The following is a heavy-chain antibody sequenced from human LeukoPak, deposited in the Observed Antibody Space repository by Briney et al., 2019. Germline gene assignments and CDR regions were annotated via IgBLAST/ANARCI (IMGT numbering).Heavy chain of an antibody. CDR3: ARETYYYDSSGIFDY. CDR1: GFTFSSYA. D-gene: IGHD3-22*01. CDR2: ISGSGGST. J-gene: IGHJ4*02. V-gene: IGHV3-23*01. Sequence: TGGSLRLSYAASGFTFSSYAMSWVRQAPGKGLEWVSAISGSGGSTYYADSVKGRFTISRDNSKNTLYLQMNSLRAEDTAVYYCARETYYYDSSGIFDYWGQGTLVTVSS.